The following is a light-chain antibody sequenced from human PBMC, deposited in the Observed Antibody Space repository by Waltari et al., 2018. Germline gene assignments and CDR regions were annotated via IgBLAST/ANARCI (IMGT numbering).Light chain of an antibody. CDR2: GAS. V-gene: IGKV3-15*01. J-gene: IGKJ2*03. CDR3: QQYNNWPSPYS. CDR1: QSVSRN. Sequence: EIVMTQSPATLSVYPGERATLSCRASQSVSRNLAWYQHKRGQPPRLLIFGASTRATDIPARFSGSGSGTEFTLTISSLESEDFAMYYCQQYNNWPSPYSFGQGTKREIK.